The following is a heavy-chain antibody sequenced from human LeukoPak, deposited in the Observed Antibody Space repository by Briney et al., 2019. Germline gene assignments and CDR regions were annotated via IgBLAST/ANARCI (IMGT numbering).Heavy chain of an antibody. CDR2: IYYSGST. Sequence: SETLSLTCTVSGGSISSSSYYWGWIRQPPGKGLEWIRSIYYSGSTYYNPSLKSRVTISVDTSKNQFSLKLSSVTAADTAVYYCARDRGYCSSTSCRNWFYPWGQGTLVTVSS. CDR1: GGSISSSSYY. D-gene: IGHD2-2*01. V-gene: IGHV4-39*07. CDR3: ARDRGYCSSTSCRNWFYP. J-gene: IGHJ5*02.